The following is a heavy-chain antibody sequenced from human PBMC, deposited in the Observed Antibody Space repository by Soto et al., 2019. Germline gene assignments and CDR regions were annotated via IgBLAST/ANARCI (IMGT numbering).Heavy chain of an antibody. J-gene: IGHJ6*02. CDR3: TRIPSTSITIFGAWGDMDV. CDR2: IKSKANKYAT. V-gene: IGHV3-73*02. Sequence: EVKLVESGGGLVQPGGTLKLSCAASEFTFSGSAMHWVRQASGKGLEWVGRIKSKANKYATPYAESVKGRSTISRDDSKTTGYLQINSLNIEATAIYDCTRIPSTSITIFGAWGDMDVWGHGNTVTVSS. D-gene: IGHD3-3*01. CDR1: EFTFSGSA.